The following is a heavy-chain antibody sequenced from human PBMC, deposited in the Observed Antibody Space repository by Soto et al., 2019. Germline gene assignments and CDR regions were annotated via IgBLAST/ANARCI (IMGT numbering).Heavy chain of an antibody. CDR2: IKSKTDGGTT. CDR1: GFTFSNAW. D-gene: IGHD3-10*02. V-gene: IGHV3-15*01. Sequence: GGSLRLSCAASGFTFSNAWMSWVRQAPGKGLEWVGRIKSKTDGGTTDYAAPVKGRFTISRDDSKNTLYLQMNSLKTEDTAVYYCTTASMTTFVEFDYWGQGTLVTVSS. J-gene: IGHJ4*02. CDR3: TTASMTTFVEFDY.